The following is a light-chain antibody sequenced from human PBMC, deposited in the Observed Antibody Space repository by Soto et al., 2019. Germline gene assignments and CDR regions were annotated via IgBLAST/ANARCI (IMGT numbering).Light chain of an antibody. V-gene: IGKV3-20*01. Sequence: EIVLTQSAGTLSLSPGERATLSCRASQSVSNSYLAWDQQKPGQAPRLLIYGASSRAPDIPARFSGSGSGTDFALTISRPEPEDFAVYHCQQYGGSPWTFGQGTKVEIK. CDR1: QSVSNSY. CDR3: QQYGGSPWT. CDR2: GAS. J-gene: IGKJ1*01.